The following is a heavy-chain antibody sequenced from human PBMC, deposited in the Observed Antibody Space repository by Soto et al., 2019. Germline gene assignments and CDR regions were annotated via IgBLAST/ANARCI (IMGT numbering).Heavy chain of an antibody. J-gene: IGHJ3*02. CDR2: IWYDGSNK. CDR1: GFTFSSFG. Sequence: GGSLRLSWAASGFTFSSFGMRWVRQAPGKGLEWVAVIWYDGSNKYYADSVKGRFTISRDNSKNTLYLQMNSLRAEDTAVYYCARGCSGGSWTTCAFDIWGQGTMVTVSS. V-gene: IGHV3-33*08. D-gene: IGHD2-15*01. CDR3: ARGCSGGSWTTCAFDI.